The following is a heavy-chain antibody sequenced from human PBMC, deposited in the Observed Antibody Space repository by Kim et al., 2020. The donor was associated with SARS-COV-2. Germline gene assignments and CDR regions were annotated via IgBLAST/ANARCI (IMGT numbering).Heavy chain of an antibody. CDR1: GGSFSGYY. Sequence: SETLSLTCAVYGGSFSGYYWSWIRQPPGKGLEWIGEINHSGSTNYNPSLKSRVTISVDTSKNQFSLKLSSVTAADTAVYDCARVRIVVVVAATLYCYYGMDVWGQGTTVTVSS. CDR2: INHSGST. V-gene: IGHV4-34*01. J-gene: IGHJ6*02. CDR3: ARVRIVVVVAATLYCYYGMDV. D-gene: IGHD2-15*01.